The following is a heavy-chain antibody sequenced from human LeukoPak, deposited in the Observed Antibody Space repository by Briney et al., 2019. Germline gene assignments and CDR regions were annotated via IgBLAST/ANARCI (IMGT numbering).Heavy chain of an antibody. V-gene: IGHV4-4*09. CDR1: GGSISSYY. CDR2: IQTSGST. CDR3: ARHPLGYSFDY. D-gene: IGHD3-10*01. Sequence: TSETLSLTCTVSGGSISSYYWSWIRQPPGKGLEWIGYIQTSGSTNYNPSLKSRLTMSVDTSKNQFSLKLSSVTAADTAVYYCARHPLGYSFDYWGQGTLVTVSS. J-gene: IGHJ4*02.